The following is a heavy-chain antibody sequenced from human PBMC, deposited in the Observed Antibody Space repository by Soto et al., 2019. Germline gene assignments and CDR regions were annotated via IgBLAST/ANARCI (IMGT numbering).Heavy chain of an antibody. V-gene: IGHV3-74*01. J-gene: IGHJ6*03. CDR2: INSDGSVS. D-gene: IGHD2-15*01. Sequence: EVQLVESGGGLVQPGGSLRLSCAASGFTFSKYWMYWVRQAPGKGLVWVSRINSDGSVSSYADFVKGRLTISRDNVKNTLYLQMDSLRAEDTAVYYCARGDCVGGTCYSLAGSFYYYMDVWGKGTTVTV. CDR3: ARGDCVGGTCYSLAGSFYYYMDV. CDR1: GFTFSKYW.